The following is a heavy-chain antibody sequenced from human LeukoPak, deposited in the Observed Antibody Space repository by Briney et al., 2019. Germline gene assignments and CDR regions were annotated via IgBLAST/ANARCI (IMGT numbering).Heavy chain of an antibody. D-gene: IGHD2-15*01. CDR1: GFTFGTHA. CDR3: AKGVEYCSGGSCYKFDP. J-gene: IGHJ5*02. V-gene: IGHV3-23*01. CDR2: MSGSGDTT. Sequence: PGGSLRLSCAASGFTFGTHAMTWVRQAPGKGLEWVSGMSGSGDTTYYADSVKGRFTISRDNSKNTLFLQMNSLRAEDTAVYYCAKGVEYCSGGSCYKFDPWGQGTLVTVSS.